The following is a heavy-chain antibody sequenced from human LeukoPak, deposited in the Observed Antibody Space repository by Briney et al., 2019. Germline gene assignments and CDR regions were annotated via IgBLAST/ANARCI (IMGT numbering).Heavy chain of an antibody. CDR2: IYYSGST. J-gene: IGHJ3*02. D-gene: IGHD3-22*01. Sequence: SETLSLTCTVSGGSISSSSYYWGWIRQPPGKGLEWIGGIYYSGSTYYNPSLKSRATISLDTSKNQFSLILTSVTAADTAVYYCACPYYLDSSGYYPLAFDIWGRGTVVTVSS. V-gene: IGHV4-39*07. CDR1: GGSISSSSYY. CDR3: ACPYYLDSSGYYPLAFDI.